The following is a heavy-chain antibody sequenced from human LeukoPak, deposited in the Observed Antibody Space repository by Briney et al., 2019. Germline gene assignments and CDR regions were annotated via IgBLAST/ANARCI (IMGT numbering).Heavy chain of an antibody. J-gene: IGHJ4*02. CDR1: GFTVSSKD. CDR2: IYSAGST. Sequence: GGSLRLSCAASGFTVSSKDMSWVRQAPGRGLEWVSVIYSAGSTYYADSVKGRFTISRHNSKNTLYLQMNSLRPEDTAVYYCARDLPLDCWGQGTLVTVSS. CDR3: ARDLPLDC. V-gene: IGHV3-53*04.